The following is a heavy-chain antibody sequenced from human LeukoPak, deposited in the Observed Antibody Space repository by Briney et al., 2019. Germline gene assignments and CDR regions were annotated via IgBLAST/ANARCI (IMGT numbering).Heavy chain of an antibody. V-gene: IGHV1-24*01. J-gene: IGHJ3*02. D-gene: IGHD2-15*01. CDR2: FDREDGET. CDR3: ATSSIGYCSGGSCYVAFDI. Sequence: ASVKVSCKVSGYSLSELSMHWVRQTPGKGLEWMGGFDREDGETIYAQKFQGRVTMTEDTSTDTAHMELSSLRSEDTAVYYCATSSIGYCSGGSCYVAFDIWGQGTMVIVSS. CDR1: GYSLSELS.